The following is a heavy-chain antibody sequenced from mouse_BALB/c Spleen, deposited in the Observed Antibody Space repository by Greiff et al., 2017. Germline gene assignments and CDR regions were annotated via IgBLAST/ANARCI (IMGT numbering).Heavy chain of an antibody. V-gene: IGHV3-2*02. Sequence: EVQLQESGPGLVKPSQSLSLTCTVTGYSITRDYAWNWIRQFPCNKLEWMGYISYSGGTSYNPSLKSRISITRDTSKNQFFLQLKSVTTEDAATCYCARGGDDYDGFAYWGQGTLVTVSA. CDR2: ISYSGGT. CDR1: GYSITRDYA. CDR3: ARGGDDYDGFAY. J-gene: IGHJ3*01. D-gene: IGHD2-4*01.